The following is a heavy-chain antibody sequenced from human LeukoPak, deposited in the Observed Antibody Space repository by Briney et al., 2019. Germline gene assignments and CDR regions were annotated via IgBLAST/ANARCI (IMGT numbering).Heavy chain of an antibody. CDR1: GFIFTNYN. D-gene: IGHD1-14*01. J-gene: IGHJ4*02. V-gene: IGHV3-21*04. CDR3: AKYRKGQPIDY. CDR2: ITSSSYM. Sequence: GGSLRLSCAASGFIFTNYNLTWVRLAPGKGLEWISSITSSSYMFYSDSVKGRFTISRDNSKNTLYLQMNSLRAEDTAVYYCAKYRKGQPIDYWGQGTLVTVSS.